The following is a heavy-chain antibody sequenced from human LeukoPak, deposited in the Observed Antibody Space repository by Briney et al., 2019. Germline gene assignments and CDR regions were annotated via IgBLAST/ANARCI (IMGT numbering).Heavy chain of an antibody. CDR3: AHSQIFYDFWSGYRDDTFDI. J-gene: IGHJ3*02. Sequence: ESGPALVNHTQTLTLTCTFSGFSLSTSGVGVGWIRQPPGKALEWLALIYWNDDKRYSPSLKSRLTITKDTSKNRVALTMTNIDPVDTATYYCAHSQIFYDFWSGYRDDTFDIWGQGTMVTVSS. CDR1: GFSLSTSGVG. V-gene: IGHV2-5*01. CDR2: IYWNDDK. D-gene: IGHD3-3*01.